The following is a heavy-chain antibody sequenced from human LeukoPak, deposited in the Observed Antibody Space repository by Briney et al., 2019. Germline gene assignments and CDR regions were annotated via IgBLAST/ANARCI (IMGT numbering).Heavy chain of an antibody. Sequence: SETLSLTCTVSGGSISSSTYFWGWIPQPPGKGLEWIGTMYYSGSTYYSPSLKSRVSISVDTSKNQYSLKLSSVTAADTAVYYCARQHPIYDSRGYDDYWGHGTLVTVSS. V-gene: IGHV4-39*01. CDR1: GGSISSSTYF. J-gene: IGHJ4*01. CDR2: MYYSGST. D-gene: IGHD3-22*01. CDR3: ARQHPIYDSRGYDDY.